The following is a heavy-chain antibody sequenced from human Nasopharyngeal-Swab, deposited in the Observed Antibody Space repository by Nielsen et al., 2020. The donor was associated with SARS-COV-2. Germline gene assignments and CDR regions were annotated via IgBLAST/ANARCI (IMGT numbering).Heavy chain of an antibody. Sequence: SLKISCAASGFTFSSYAMHWVRQAPGKGLEWVAVISYDGRNKYYADSVKGRFTISRDNSKNTLYLQMNSLRAEDTAVYYCARTAAIRGYAFDIWGQGTMVTVSS. CDR2: ISYDGRNK. D-gene: IGHD2-2*02. CDR1: GFTFSSYA. CDR3: ARTAAIRGYAFDI. J-gene: IGHJ3*02. V-gene: IGHV3-30*04.